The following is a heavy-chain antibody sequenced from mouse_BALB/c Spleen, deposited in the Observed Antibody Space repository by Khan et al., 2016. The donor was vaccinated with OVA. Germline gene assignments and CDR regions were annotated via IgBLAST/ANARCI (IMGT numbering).Heavy chain of an antibody. Sequence: QVQLKESGPGLVQPSQSLSITCTVSGFSLTDYSVHWVRQSPGKGLEWLGVIWSGGSTDYNAAFISRLSISQDNSKSHVFFKMNSLQANDTAIHYCARRGYDYGRGAWFAYWGQGTLVTVSA. J-gene: IGHJ3*01. CDR1: GFSLTDYS. V-gene: IGHV2-2*02. CDR2: IWSGGST. CDR3: ARRGYDYGRGAWFAY. D-gene: IGHD2-4*01.